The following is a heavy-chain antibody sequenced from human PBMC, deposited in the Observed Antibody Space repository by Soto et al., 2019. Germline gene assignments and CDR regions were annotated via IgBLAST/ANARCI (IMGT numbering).Heavy chain of an antibody. CDR1: GFTFTSSA. D-gene: IGHD2-8*01. J-gene: IGHJ6*02. CDR3: AAGLGYCTNGVCYRGGYYYGMDV. V-gene: IGHV1-58*01. CDR2: IVVGSGNT. Sequence: SVKVSCKASGFTFTSSAVQWVRQARGQRLEWIGWIVVGSGNTNYAQKFQEGVTITRDMSTSTAYMELSSLRSEDTAVYYCAAGLGYCTNGVCYRGGYYYGMDVWGQGTTVTVSS.